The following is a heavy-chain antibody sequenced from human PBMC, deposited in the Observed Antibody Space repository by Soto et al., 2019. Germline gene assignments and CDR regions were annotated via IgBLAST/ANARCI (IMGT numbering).Heavy chain of an antibody. D-gene: IGHD3-22*01. CDR3: ARGWYYSXSSGYDHY. CDR1: GGSISSYY. J-gene: IGHJ4*02. Sequence: SETLSLTCTVSGGSISSYYWSWIRQPPGKGLERIGYIYYSGSTNYNPSLKSRVTISIDTSKNQFSLKLSSVTAADTAVYYCARGWYYSXSSGYDHYWGQVTLVTVSS. V-gene: IGHV4-59*01. CDR2: IYYSGST.